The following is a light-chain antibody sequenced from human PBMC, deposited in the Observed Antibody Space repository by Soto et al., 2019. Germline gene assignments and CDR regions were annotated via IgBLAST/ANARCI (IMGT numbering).Light chain of an antibody. V-gene: IGKV1-12*01. Sequence: IQLTQSPSARSASVGDTVHITCRASRGIAGGLAWYQQNPGKGPKHLISGASTLMSGVPLRFSGSVSGIDFTISIRGLQPDAFDTYFCQNSNSSPNTFGPGTKLQIK. CDR1: RGIAGG. CDR2: GAS. CDR3: QNSNSSPNT. J-gene: IGKJ2*01.